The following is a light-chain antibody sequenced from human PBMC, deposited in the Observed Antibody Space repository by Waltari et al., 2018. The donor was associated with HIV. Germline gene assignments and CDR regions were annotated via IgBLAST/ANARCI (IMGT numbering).Light chain of an antibody. V-gene: IGLV3-1*01. CDR2: QDS. J-gene: IGLJ3*02. CDR3: QAWDSSTWV. Sequence: SYELTQPPSLSVSPGQTARITCSGDKLGDQYACWYQQKPGQSPVLVMYQDSKRPSGIPERFSGSNSGNTATLTISGTQAMDEADYYCQAWDSSTWVFGGGTKLTVL. CDR1: KLGDQY.